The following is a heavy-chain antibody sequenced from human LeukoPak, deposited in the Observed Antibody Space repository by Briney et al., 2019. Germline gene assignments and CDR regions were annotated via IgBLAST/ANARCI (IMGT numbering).Heavy chain of an antibody. V-gene: IGHV4-59*01. CDR3: ARVSPDTAMVTDAFDI. Sequence: SETLSLTCTVSGGSISSYYWSWIRQPPGKGLEWIGYIYYSGSTNYNPSLKSRVTISVDTSKNQFSLKLSSVTAADTAVYYCARVSPDTAMVTDAFDIWGQGTMVTVSS. J-gene: IGHJ3*02. CDR1: GGSISSYY. CDR2: IYYSGST. D-gene: IGHD5-18*01.